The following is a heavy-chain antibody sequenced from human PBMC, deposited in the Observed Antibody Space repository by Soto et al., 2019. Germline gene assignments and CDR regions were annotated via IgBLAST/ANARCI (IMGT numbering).Heavy chain of an antibody. CDR1: GYXXXXFG. Sequence: VQXVXSGAXXXXPXXXVXVSXXXXGYXXXXFGXXXXXXXXXQGPEWMGWISPESDKATYAHKFQGRITMTTDTSTTTAYMDLRSLRSDDTAVYYCTRDLFFISPSTVTTDAYWGQGTLVSVS. D-gene: IGHD4-17*01. CDR3: TRDLFFISPSTVTTDAY. J-gene: IGHJ4*02. V-gene: IGHV1-18*01. CDR2: ISPESDKA.